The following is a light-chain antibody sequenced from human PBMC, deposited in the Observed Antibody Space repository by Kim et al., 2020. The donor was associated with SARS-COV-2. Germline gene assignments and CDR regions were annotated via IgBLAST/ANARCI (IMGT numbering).Light chain of an antibody. V-gene: IGLV2-8*01. Sequence: GQSVTISCTGNSSDGGGYNYVSWYQQHPGKAPKLMIYEVSKRPSGVPDRVSGSKSGNTASLTVSGLQAEDEADYYCSSYAGRNNLVFGGGTQLTVL. CDR1: SSDGGGYNY. J-gene: IGLJ2*01. CDR3: SSYAGRNNLV. CDR2: EVS.